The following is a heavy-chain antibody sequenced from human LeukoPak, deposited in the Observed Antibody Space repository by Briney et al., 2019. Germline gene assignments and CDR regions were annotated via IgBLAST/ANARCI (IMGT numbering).Heavy chain of an antibody. Sequence: SETLSLTCAVSGYSISSGYYWGWIRQPPGKGLEWIGNMFHSGSTYYNPSLKSRVTISVDTSKNQFSLRLSSVTAADTAIYYCAGDRSGGYSLDYWGQGTLVTVSS. CDR1: GYSISSGYY. CDR3: AGDRSGGYSLDY. J-gene: IGHJ4*02. CDR2: MFHSGST. D-gene: IGHD1-26*01. V-gene: IGHV4-38-2*02.